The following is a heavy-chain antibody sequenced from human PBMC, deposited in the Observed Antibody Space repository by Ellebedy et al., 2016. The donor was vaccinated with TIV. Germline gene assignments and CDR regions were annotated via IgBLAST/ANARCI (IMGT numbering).Heavy chain of an antibody. CDR3: AAGTGRADFDY. D-gene: IGHD2-15*01. V-gene: IGHV3-15*01. Sequence: GESLKISXAASGFTFSNAWMRWVRQAPGTGLEWVGRIKSKTDYATRDYAAPLKGRFSISRDDSKNTVYLQMNSLQRGDTAVYYCAAGTGRADFDYWGQGTLVTVAS. CDR1: GFTFSNAW. J-gene: IGHJ4*02. CDR2: IKSKTDYATR.